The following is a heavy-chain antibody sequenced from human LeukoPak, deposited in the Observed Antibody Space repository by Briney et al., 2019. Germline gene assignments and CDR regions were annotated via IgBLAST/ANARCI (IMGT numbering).Heavy chain of an antibody. J-gene: IGHJ6*02. V-gene: IGHV4-59*01. CDR3: ARDVGMDV. CDR2: IYYSGST. CDR1: GVSISSYY. Sequence: SETLSLTCTVSGVSISSYYWSWIRQPPGKGLEWIGYIYYSGSTNYNPSLKSRVTISVDTSKNQFSLKLSSVTAADTAVYYCARDVGMDVWGQGITVTVSS.